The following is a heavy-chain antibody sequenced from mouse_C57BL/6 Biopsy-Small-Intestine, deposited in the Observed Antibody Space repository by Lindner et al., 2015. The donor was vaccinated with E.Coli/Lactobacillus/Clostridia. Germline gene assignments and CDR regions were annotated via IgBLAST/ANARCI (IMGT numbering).Heavy chain of an antibody. J-gene: IGHJ2*01. V-gene: IGHV1-82*01. CDR3: ARGTRLDY. CDR1: GYVFSGSW. CDR2: IFPGDGDT. D-gene: IGHD2-14*01. Sequence: VQLQESGPELVRPGASVKISCKASGYVFSGSWMNWVKQRPGKGLEWIGRIFPGDGDTTYNGKFKVKATLTADKSSSTAYMQLNSLTSEDSAVYFCARGTRLDYWGQGSTLTVSA.